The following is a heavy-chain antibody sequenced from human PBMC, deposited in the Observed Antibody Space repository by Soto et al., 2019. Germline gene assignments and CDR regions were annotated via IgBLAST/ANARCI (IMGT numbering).Heavy chain of an antibody. J-gene: IGHJ6*02. Sequence: GGSLSLSCVASGFTFSSYSMNWVRQAPGKGLEWVSFISSSSSSRYYADSVKGRFTISRDNAKNSLYLQMNSLRDEDTAVYYRARPGSGSYSGMDVWGQGTTVTVSS. CDR2: ISSSSSSR. V-gene: IGHV3-48*02. D-gene: IGHD3-10*01. CDR1: GFTFSSYS. CDR3: ARPGSGSYSGMDV.